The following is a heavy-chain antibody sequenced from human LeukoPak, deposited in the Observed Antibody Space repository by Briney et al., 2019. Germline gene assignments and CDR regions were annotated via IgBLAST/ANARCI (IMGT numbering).Heavy chain of an antibody. CDR2: ITGSSGSL. CDR1: GFSLIDHS. J-gene: IGHJ4*02. CDR3: ARGDHSGAWLIDY. Sequence: GGSLRLSCSTSGFSLIDHSMIWVRQAPGKGVVWISFITGSSGSLNSADPVKGRFTISSDNAQISLYLQMNSLSDHNTAVYYCARGDHSGAWLIDYGGRETLNSVSS. V-gene: IGHV3-48*02. D-gene: IGHD2-15*01.